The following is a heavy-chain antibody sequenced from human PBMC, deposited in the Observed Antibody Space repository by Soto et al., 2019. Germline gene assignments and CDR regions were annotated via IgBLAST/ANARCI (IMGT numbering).Heavy chain of an antibody. CDR3: ARDSPLYGSGSSVYGMDV. D-gene: IGHD3-10*01. J-gene: IGHJ6*02. V-gene: IGHV4-61*08. CDR1: GGSTSSGGYY. Sequence: PSETLSLTCTVSGGSTSSGGYYWSWIRQHPGKGLEWIGYIYYSGSTNYNPSLKSRVTISVDTSKNQFSLKLSSVTAADTAVYYCARDSPLYGSGSSVYGMDVWGQGTTVTVSS. CDR2: IYYSGST.